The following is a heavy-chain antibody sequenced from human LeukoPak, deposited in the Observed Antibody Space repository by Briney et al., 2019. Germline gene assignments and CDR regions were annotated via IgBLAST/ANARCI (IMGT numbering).Heavy chain of an antibody. CDR3: AHRRSGGYLDY. D-gene: IGHD4-23*01. J-gene: IGHJ4*02. Sequence: SGPTLVNPTQTLTLTCTFSGFSLSTSGAGVGWIRQPPGKTLEWPALIYWDDDKRYSPSLKSKLTITKDTSKNQVVLTMTNMDPVDTATYYCAHRRSGGYLDYWGQGTLVTVSS. V-gene: IGHV2-5*02. CDR1: GFSLSTSGAG. CDR2: IYWDDDK.